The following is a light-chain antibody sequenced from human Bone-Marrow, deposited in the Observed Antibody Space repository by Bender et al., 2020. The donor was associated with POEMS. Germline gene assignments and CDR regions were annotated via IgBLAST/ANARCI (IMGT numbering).Light chain of an antibody. Sequence: QSVLTQPPSESGTPGQRVTISCSGSSFNIGTNPVNWYQQLPGTAPKLLIYINNQRPSGVPDRFSGSKSGTAASLAISGLQSEDEADYYCAAWEDSLNGWVFGGGTKLTVL. J-gene: IGLJ3*02. CDR1: SFNIGTNP. CDR2: INN. V-gene: IGLV1-44*01. CDR3: AAWEDSLNGWV.